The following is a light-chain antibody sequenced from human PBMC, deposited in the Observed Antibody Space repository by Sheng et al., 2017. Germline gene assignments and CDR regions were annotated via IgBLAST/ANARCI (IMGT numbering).Light chain of an antibody. Sequence: DIQMTQSPSTLSASVGDRVTITCRASQSISSWLAWYQQKPGKAPKLLIYKASSLESGVPSRFSGSGSGTEFTLTISSLQPDDFATYYCQQYNSYPGTFGQGTKVGNQT. CDR1: QSISSW. J-gene: IGKJ1*01. CDR3: QQYNSYPGT. CDR2: KAS. V-gene: IGKV1-5*03.